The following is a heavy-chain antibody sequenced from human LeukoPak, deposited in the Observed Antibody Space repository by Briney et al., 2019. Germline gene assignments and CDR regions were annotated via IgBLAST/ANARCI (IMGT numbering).Heavy chain of an antibody. V-gene: IGHV3-30*18. J-gene: IGHJ6*01. CDR2: ISYDGNEK. CDR3: AKPAGTDKWNYYYYYPMDV. CDR1: GFHFSSYG. Sequence: PGGSLRLSCATSGFHFSSYGMHWVRQAPGKGLEWVAVISYDGNEKYYADSVKCRFTISRDNSKNTVYLQMNSLRAEDTAVYYCAKPAGTDKWNYYYYYPMDVWGQRTTVTVS. D-gene: IGHD1-1*01.